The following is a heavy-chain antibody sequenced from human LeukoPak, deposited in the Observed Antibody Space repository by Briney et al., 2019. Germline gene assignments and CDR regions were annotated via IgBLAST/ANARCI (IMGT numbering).Heavy chain of an antibody. J-gene: IGHJ3*02. CDR1: GGSISSGDYY. V-gene: IGHV4-30-4*01. CDR2: IYHSGTT. Sequence: PSQTLSLTCTVSGGSISSGDYYWTWIRQPPGKGLEWIGYIYHSGTTYYNPSLKTRVTMSLDTSRNQFSLKVYSVTAADTAVYYCARNLGAVVKSGWAYDIWGQGTMVTVS. CDR3: ARNLGAVVKSGWAYDI. D-gene: IGHD4-23*01.